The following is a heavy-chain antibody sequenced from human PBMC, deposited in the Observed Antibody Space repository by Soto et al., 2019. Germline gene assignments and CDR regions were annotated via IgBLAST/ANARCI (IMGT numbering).Heavy chain of an antibody. V-gene: IGHV4-39*01. CDR3: ASTYSSSSSDYYYYMDV. J-gene: IGHJ6*03. Sequence: QLQLQESGPGLVKPSETLSLTCTVSGGSISSSSYYWGWIRQPPGKGLEWIGSIYYSGSTYYNPSLKSRVTLSVDTSKNQFSLKLSSVAAADTAVYYCASTYSSSSSDYYYYMDVWGKGTTVTVSS. CDR2: IYYSGST. CDR1: GGSISSSSYY. D-gene: IGHD6-13*01.